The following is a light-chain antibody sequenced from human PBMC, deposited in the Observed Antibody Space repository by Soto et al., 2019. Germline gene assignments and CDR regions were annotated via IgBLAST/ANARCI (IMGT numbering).Light chain of an antibody. V-gene: IGLV2-23*01. CDR3: CSYAGSSLYA. Sequence: QSALTQPASVSASPGQSITISCTGTSSDVGSYNLVSWYQQHPGKVPKLMIHEGSKRPSGVSNRFSGSKSGNTASLTISGLQAEDEADYYCCSYAGSSLYAFGTGTKVTVL. CDR1: SSDVGSYNL. J-gene: IGLJ1*01. CDR2: EGS.